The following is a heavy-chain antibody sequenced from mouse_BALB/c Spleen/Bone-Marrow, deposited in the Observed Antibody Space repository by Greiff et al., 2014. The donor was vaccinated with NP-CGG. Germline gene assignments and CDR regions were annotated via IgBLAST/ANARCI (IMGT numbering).Heavy chain of an antibody. J-gene: IGHJ4*01. CDR1: GFSLTSYG. CDR2: IWAGGST. V-gene: IGHV2-9*02. D-gene: IGHD1-1*01. Sequence: MQLVESGPGLVAPSQSLSISCTVSGFSLTSYGVHWVRQPPGQGLEWLGAIWAGGSTNYNSALMSRLTISKDNSKSQFFLKMNRLQTDDTAMYYCAREGRGYYGSSGAAMDYWGQGTKVTVSS. CDR3: AREGRGYYGSSGAAMDY.